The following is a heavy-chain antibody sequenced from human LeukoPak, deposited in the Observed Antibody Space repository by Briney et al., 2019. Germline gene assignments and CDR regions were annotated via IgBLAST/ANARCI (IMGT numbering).Heavy chain of an antibody. CDR2: INPNNGDT. V-gene: IGHV1-2*02. CDR3: ARSGGGNYFGFFDY. CDR1: GYIFTTYF. Sequence: ASVKVSCKASGYIFTTYFIHWVRQAPGQGLEWMGWINPNNGDTNYAQKFQGRVTMTSDTSISTAYMELSRLKSDDTAVYYCARSGGGNYFGFFDYWGQEPWSPSPQ. D-gene: IGHD1-26*01. J-gene: IGHJ4*01.